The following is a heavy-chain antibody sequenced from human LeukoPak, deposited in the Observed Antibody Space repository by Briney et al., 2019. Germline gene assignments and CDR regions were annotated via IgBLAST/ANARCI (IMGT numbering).Heavy chain of an antibody. J-gene: IGHJ4*02. V-gene: IGHV1-18*01. Sequence: GASVKVSCKASGYTFTSYGISWVRQAPGQGLEWMGWISAYNGNTNYAQKLQGRVTMTTDTSTSTAYMELRSLRSDDTAVYYCARDNGRIGIYGGSEYWGQGTLVTVSS. D-gene: IGHD4-23*01. CDR3: ARDNGRIGIYGGSEY. CDR2: ISAYNGNT. CDR1: GYTFTSYG.